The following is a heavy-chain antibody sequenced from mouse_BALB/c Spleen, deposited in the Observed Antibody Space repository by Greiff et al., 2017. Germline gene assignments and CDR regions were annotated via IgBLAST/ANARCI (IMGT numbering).Heavy chain of an antibody. CDR3: AGEAEAWFAY. CDR2: INPSSGYT. V-gene: IGHV1-4*02. Sequence: VQLKESAAELARPGASVKMSCKASGYTFTSYTMHWVKQRPGQGLEWIGYINPSSGYTEYNQKFKDKTTLTADKSSSTAYMQLSSLTSEDSAVYYCAGEAEAWFAYWGQGTLVTVSA. J-gene: IGHJ3*01. CDR1: GYTFTSYT.